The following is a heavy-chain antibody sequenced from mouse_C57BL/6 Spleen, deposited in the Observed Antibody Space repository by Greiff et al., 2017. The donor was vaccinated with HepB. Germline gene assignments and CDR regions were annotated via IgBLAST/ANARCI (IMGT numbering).Heavy chain of an antibody. Sequence: EVQLVESEGGLVQPGSSMKLPCTASGFTFSDYYMAWVRQVPEKCLEWVANINYDGSSTYYLDSLKSRFIISRDNAKNILYLQMSSLKSEDTATYYCARETGAMDYWGQGTSVTVSS. CDR3: ARETGAMDY. CDR1: GFTFSDYY. J-gene: IGHJ4*01. V-gene: IGHV5-16*01. CDR2: INYDGSST.